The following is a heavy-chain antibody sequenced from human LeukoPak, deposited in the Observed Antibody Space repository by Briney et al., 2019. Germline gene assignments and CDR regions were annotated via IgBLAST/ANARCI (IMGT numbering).Heavy chain of an antibody. V-gene: IGHV3-74*03. J-gene: IGHJ3*02. CDR3: ARVTSSRGAIDI. CDR2: INSDGTST. Sequence: GGSLRLSCAGSGITFSSYWMYWVLQAPGKGLVWVSRINSDGTSTTYAESVKGRFTISRDNAKNTLYLQMNSLRAEDTAMYYCARVTSSRGAIDIWGQGTMVTVSS. D-gene: IGHD6-13*01. CDR1: GITFSSYW.